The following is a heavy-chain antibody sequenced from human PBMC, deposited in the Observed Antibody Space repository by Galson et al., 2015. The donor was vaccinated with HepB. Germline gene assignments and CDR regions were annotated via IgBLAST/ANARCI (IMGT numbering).Heavy chain of an antibody. Sequence: SLRLSCAASGFTFSDYYMSWIRQAPGKGLEWVSSISTNGDYTKYADSVKGRFTISRDNAKNSLYLQMNSLRAEDTAVYYCARDGSSIYYYLAYYFDYWGQGTLVTVSS. D-gene: IGHD3-22*01. CDR3: ARDGSSIYYYLAYYFDY. CDR1: GFTFSDYY. CDR2: ISTNGDYT. J-gene: IGHJ4*02. V-gene: IGHV3-11*06.